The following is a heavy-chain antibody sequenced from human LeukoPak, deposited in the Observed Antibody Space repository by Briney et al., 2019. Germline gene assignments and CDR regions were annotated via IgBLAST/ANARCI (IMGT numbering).Heavy chain of an antibody. CDR3: ARGAGSYYGYFQS. J-gene: IGHJ1*01. CDR1: GFTFSSYA. V-gene: IGHV3-30-3*01. CDR2: ISYDGTNK. Sequence: SGGSLRLSCAASGFTFSSYAMHWVRQAPGKGLEWVAVISYDGTNKYYADSVKGRFTISRDNAKNSLYLQMNSLRAEDTAVYFCARGAGSYYGYFQSWGQGTLVTVSS. D-gene: IGHD1-26*01.